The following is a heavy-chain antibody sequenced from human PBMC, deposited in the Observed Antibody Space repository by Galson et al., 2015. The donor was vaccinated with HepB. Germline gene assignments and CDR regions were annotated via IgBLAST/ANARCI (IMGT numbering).Heavy chain of an antibody. CDR1: GFTFSSYA. J-gene: IGHJ4*02. CDR3: AKDRYGDYKGGHYYFDY. D-gene: IGHD4-17*01. Sequence: SMKISCAASGFTFSSYAMSWVRQAPGKGLEWVSAISGSGGGTYYADSVQGRFTISRDNSKHTLYLQMNSLRSEDTALYYCAKDRYGDYKGGHYYFDYWGQGTLVTVSS. V-gene: IGHV3-23*01. CDR2: ISGSGGGT.